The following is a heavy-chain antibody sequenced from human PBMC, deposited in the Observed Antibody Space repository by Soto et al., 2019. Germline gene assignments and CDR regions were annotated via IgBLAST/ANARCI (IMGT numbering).Heavy chain of an antibody. V-gene: IGHV3-23*01. CDR2: VSGSGTST. CDR1: GLAFAAYG. J-gene: IGHJ4*02. D-gene: IGHD2-2*02. Sequence: VRLLESGGGLVQPGESLRLSCTASGLAFAAYGMRWIRRAPGKGLEWVSTVSGSGTSTYYADSVRGRFTISRDNSRNTVYLQMNSLRGEDTAVYYCAKDGGYMDTWASDYWGQGALVTVSS. CDR3: AKDGGYMDTWASDY.